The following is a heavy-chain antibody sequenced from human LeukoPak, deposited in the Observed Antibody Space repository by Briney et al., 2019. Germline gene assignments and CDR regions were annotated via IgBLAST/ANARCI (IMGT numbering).Heavy chain of an antibody. J-gene: IGHJ6*03. CDR3: AKPRASYYYYYYMDV. CDR1: GFTFSSYA. V-gene: IGHV3-23*01. D-gene: IGHD3-16*01. Sequence: PGGSLRLSCAASGFTFSSYAMSWVRQAPGKGLEWVSAISGSGGSTYYADSVKGRLTISRDNSKNTLYLQMNSLRAEDTAVYYCAKPRASYYYYYYMDVWGKGTTVTVSS. CDR2: ISGSGGST.